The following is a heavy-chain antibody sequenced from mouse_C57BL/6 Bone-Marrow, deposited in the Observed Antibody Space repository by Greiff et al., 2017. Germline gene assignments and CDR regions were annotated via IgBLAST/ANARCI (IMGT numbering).Heavy chain of an antibody. CDR3: ARRDYGSSSPRYFDV. V-gene: IGHV1-55*01. Sequence: QVHVKQPGAELVKPGASVKMSCKASGYTFTSYWITWVKQRPGQGLEWIGDIYPGSGSTNYNEKFKSKATLTVDTSSSTAYMQLSSLTSEDSAVYYCARRDYGSSSPRYFDVWGTGTTVTVSS. D-gene: IGHD1-1*01. CDR2: IYPGSGST. J-gene: IGHJ1*03. CDR1: GYTFTSYW.